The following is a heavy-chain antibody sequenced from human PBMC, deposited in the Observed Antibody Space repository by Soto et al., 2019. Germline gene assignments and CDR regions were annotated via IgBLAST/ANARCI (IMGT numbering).Heavy chain of an antibody. D-gene: IGHD6-25*01. Sequence: GGSLRLSCAASGFTFSNYGMHWVRQAPGKGLEWVALISYDGSNKYYADSVKGRFTISRDNTKNTLYLQMNSLRAEDSAVYYCAKDLNRSGWAAYNFDYWGQGNLVTVSS. V-gene: IGHV3-30*18. CDR3: AKDLNRSGWAAYNFDY. J-gene: IGHJ4*02. CDR1: GFTFSNYG. CDR2: ISYDGSNK.